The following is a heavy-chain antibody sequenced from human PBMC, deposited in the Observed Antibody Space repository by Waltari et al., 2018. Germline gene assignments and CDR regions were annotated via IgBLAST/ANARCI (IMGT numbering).Heavy chain of an antibody. CDR2: ISGNGGST. J-gene: IGHJ6*01. Sequence: EELLVESGGGFVQPGGSLRLSCGASGFTFNNHAMSWVRQAPGKGLGWVSSISGNGGSTYYTVSVKGRFTISRDNSKNTLFLQMDNLRPEDTAKYYCAKSWTYYYYGMDVWGQGITATVSS. D-gene: IGHD3-10*01. V-gene: IGHV3-23*04. CDR3: AKSWTYYYYGMDV. CDR1: GFTFNNHA.